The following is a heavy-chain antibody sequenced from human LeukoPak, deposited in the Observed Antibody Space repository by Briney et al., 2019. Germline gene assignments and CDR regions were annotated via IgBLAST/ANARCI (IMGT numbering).Heavy chain of an antibody. D-gene: IGHD4-17*01. CDR3: ARSSWIGDYAT. Sequence: PGGSLRLSCAASGLNFSSDEMNWVRQAPGKGLEWVSYISGSATTTYYADSVRGRFTISRDNAKNSLYLQMNSLRVEDTAVYYCARSSWIGDYATWGQGTLVTVSS. CDR1: GLNFSSDE. J-gene: IGHJ5*02. CDR2: ISGSATTT. V-gene: IGHV3-48*03.